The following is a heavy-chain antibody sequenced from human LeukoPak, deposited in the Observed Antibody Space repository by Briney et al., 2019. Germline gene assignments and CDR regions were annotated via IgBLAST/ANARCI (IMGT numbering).Heavy chain of an antibody. CDR1: GFTFSSYA. Sequence: GWSLRLSCAASGFTFSSYAMSWVRQAPGKGLEWVSAISGSGGSTYYADSVKGRFTISRDNSKNTLYLQMNSLRAEDTAVYYCAMGLAGGWFGELFDYWGQGPLVTVSS. J-gene: IGHJ4*02. V-gene: IGHV3-23*01. D-gene: IGHD3-10*01. CDR2: ISGSGGST. CDR3: AMGLAGGWFGELFDY.